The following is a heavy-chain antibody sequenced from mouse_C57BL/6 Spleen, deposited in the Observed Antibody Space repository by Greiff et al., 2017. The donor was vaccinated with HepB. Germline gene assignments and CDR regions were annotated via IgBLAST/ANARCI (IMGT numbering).Heavy chain of an antibody. D-gene: IGHD3-2*02. J-gene: IGHJ2*01. CDR1: GYTFTSYW. CDR3: ARSVDSSGSYYFDY. Sequence: QVQLQQSGAELVKPGASVKMSCKASGYTFTSYWITWVKQRPGQGLEWIGDIYPGSGSTNYNEKFKSKATLTVDTSSSTAYMQLSSLTSEDSAVYYCARSVDSSGSYYFDYWGQGTTLTVSS. CDR2: IYPGSGST. V-gene: IGHV1-55*01.